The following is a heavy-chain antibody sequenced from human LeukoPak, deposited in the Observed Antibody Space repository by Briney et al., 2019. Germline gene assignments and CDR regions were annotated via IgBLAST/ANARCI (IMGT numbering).Heavy chain of an antibody. CDR3: ATRGGSGSYYNVWFDP. J-gene: IGHJ5*02. V-gene: IGHV1-69*13. CDR2: IIPIFGTA. D-gene: IGHD3-10*01. Sequence: ASVKVSCKASGYTFTGYYMHWVRQAPGQGREWMGGIIPIFGTANYAQKFQGRVTITADESTSTAYMELSSLRSEDTAVYYCATRGGSGSYYNVWFDPWGQGTLVTVSS. CDR1: GYTFTGYY.